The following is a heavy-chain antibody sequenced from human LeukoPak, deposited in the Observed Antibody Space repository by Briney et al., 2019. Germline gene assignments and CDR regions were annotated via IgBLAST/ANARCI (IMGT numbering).Heavy chain of an antibody. V-gene: IGHV3-53*01. J-gene: IGHJ3*01. CDR3: VRAVHHNFYSDSSGYYGDAFDV. D-gene: IGHD3-22*01. CDR2: IYSGGTI. CDR1: GFSIRTYY. Sequence: GGSLRLSCEASGFSIRTYYMSWVRQVPGKGLEWVSVIYSGGTIRYADSVKGRFTFSRDNFKDTLNLQMNSLRSDDTAVYYCVRAVHHNFYSDSSGYYGDAFDVWGQGTVVTVSS.